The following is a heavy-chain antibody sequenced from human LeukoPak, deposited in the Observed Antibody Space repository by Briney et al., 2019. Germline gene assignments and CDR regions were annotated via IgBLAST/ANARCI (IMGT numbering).Heavy chain of an antibody. D-gene: IGHD6-13*01. CDR1: GFTFSSYS. V-gene: IGHV3-21*01. J-gene: IGHJ4*02. CDR2: ISSGSTYI. CDR3: ARGPTLIAAAGPYYFAY. Sequence: PGGSLRLSCAASGFTFSSYSMNWVRQAPGKGLEWVSSISSGSTYIYYADSVQARFTISRDNAKNSLYLQMNSLRAEDTALYYCARGPTLIAAAGPYYFAYWGQGTLVTVSS.